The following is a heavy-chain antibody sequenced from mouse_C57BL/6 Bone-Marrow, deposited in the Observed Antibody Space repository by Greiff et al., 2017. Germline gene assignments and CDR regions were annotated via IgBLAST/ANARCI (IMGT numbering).Heavy chain of an antibody. J-gene: IGHJ4*01. CDR2: IRNKANDYTT. CDR1: GFTFTDYY. CDR3: ARDEIYYAMDY. V-gene: IGHV7-3*01. Sequence: EVKLVESGGGLVQPGGSLSLSCAASGFTFTDYYMSWVRQPPGKALEWLGFIRNKANDYTTEYSASVKGRFIVSRDTSQSILYLQMNALRAEDTAIYYCARDEIYYAMDYWGQGTSVTVSS.